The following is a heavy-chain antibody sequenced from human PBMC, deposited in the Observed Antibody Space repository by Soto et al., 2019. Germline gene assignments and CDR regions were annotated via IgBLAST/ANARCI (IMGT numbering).Heavy chain of an antibody. CDR3: ARHPYSAPYIVLAPSSVVLHAFNI. D-gene: IGHD2-2*01. CDR1: GGSISSSNCY. V-gene: IGHV4-39*01. Sequence: QLQLQESGPGLVKPSETLSLTCTVSGGSISSSNCYWGWIRQPPGKGLEWIGSIYYSGSTYYNPSLKSRVIISVDASKHRYSLKLSSVTASDTAVYYCARHPYSAPYIVLAPSSVVLHAFNIWGQGTMVAVSS. J-gene: IGHJ3*02. CDR2: IYYSGST.